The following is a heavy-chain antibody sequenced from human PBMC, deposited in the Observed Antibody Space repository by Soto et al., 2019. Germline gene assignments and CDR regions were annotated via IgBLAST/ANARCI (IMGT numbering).Heavy chain of an antibody. D-gene: IGHD2-15*01. CDR3: GCRVEDISYDYYGMDV. V-gene: IGHV4-4*02. CDR2: IHHREST. J-gene: IGHJ6*02. CDR1: GGSVRSNDW. Sequence: SETLSLTCAVSGGSVRSNDWWFWVRQPPGKGLEWIGEIHHRESTNLNPSLKSRVTISVDRSKNEFSLKVKSVTAADTAVYYCGCRVEDISYDYYGMDVWGQGTTVTVSS.